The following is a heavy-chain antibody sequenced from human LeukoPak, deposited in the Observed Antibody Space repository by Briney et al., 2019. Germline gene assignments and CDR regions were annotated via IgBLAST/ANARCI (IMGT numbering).Heavy chain of an antibody. J-gene: IGHJ6*02. CDR3: ARDYGDYGAYGMDV. V-gene: IGHV3-30*03. Sequence: GGSLRLSCGASGFTFSSYGMHWVRRAPGKGREWVAVISYDGSNKYYADSVKGRFTISRDNSKNTLYLQMNSLRAEDTAVYYCARDYGDYGAYGMDVWGQGTTVTVSS. CDR1: GFTFSSYG. CDR2: ISYDGSNK. D-gene: IGHD4-17*01.